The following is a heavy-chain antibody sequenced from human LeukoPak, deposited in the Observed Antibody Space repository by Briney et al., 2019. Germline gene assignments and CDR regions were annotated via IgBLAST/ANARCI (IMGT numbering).Heavy chain of an antibody. D-gene: IGHD3-22*01. Sequence: GESLSLSCAASGFTFSSYAMSWVRQAPGKGLEWVSGISTSGGSSSYADSVKGRFTISRGNPRNTLYMQMNSLRAEDTALYYCAIMHPYYDGSGYWVQWGQGTLVTVSS. J-gene: IGHJ4*02. CDR2: ISTSGGSS. CDR3: AIMHPYYDGSGYWVQ. CDR1: GFTFSSYA. V-gene: IGHV3-23*01.